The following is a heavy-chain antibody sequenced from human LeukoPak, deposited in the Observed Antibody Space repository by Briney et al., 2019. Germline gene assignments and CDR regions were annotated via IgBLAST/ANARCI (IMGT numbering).Heavy chain of an antibody. J-gene: IGHJ5*02. V-gene: IGHV2-70*11. CDR3: ARGIYGSGSYPEFDP. Sequence: SGPALVKPTQTLTLTCTFSGFSLSTSGMCVNWIRQPPGKALEWLARIDWDDDKYYSTSLKTRLTISKDTSKNQVVLTMTNMDPVDTATYYCARGIYGSGSYPEFDPWGQGTLVTVSS. D-gene: IGHD3-10*01. CDR2: IDWDDDK. CDR1: GFSLSTSGMC.